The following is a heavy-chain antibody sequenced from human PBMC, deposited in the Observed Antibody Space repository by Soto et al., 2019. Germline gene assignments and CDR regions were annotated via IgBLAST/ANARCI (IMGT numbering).Heavy chain of an antibody. CDR1: GFTFSNYD. V-gene: IGHV3-48*03. CDR3: ARGDDNSGYYYAFDS. D-gene: IGHD3-22*01. J-gene: IGHJ4*02. Sequence: GGSLRLSCEASGFTFSNYDMNWVRQAPGKGLEWVSYISGSGRTIYYADSVKGRFTISRDSAKKSLFLQMNSLRAEDTALYYCARGDDNSGYYYAFDSWGQATPVTGSS. CDR2: ISGSGRTI.